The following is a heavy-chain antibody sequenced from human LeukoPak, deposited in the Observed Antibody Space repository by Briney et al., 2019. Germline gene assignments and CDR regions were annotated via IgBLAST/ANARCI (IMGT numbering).Heavy chain of an antibody. D-gene: IGHD3-16*01. CDR2: IYYSGST. CDR1: SDSISSYY. Sequence: SETLSLTCTVSSDSISSYYWTWIRQPPGKGLEWIGYIYYSGSTYYNPSLKSRVTISVDTSKNQFSLKLSSVTAADTAVYYCARAGGFFSPFGYWGQGTLVTVSS. V-gene: IGHV4-59*06. CDR3: ARAGGFFSPFGY. J-gene: IGHJ4*02.